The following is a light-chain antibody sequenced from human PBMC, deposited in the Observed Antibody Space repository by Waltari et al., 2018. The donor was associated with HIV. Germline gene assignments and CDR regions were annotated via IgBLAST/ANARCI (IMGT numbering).Light chain of an antibody. CDR2: SKN. CDR1: SSNIGSNI. V-gene: IGLV1-44*01. CDR3: AAWDDSLNGPV. Sequence: QSVLTTPPSASGTPGQRVTISCSGSSSNIGSNILTCHQQFPGTAPKLLIYSKNQRPSGVPDRFSGSKSGTSASLAISGLQSEDEADYYCAAWDDSLNGPVFGGGTKLTVL. J-gene: IGLJ2*01.